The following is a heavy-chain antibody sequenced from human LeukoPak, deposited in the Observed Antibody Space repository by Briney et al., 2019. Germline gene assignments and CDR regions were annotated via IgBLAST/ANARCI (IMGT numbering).Heavy chain of an antibody. J-gene: IGHJ4*02. D-gene: IGHD4-17*01. V-gene: IGHV4-4*07. CDR3: ASAHYGDYVSDY. Sequence: SETLSLTCPVSGGSISSYYCSWIRQPAGKGLEWIGRIYMSGSTNYNPSLKSRVTISVDKSKNQFSLKLSSVTAADTAVYYCASAHYGDYVSDYWGQGTLVTVSS. CDR1: GGSISSYY. CDR2: IYMSGST.